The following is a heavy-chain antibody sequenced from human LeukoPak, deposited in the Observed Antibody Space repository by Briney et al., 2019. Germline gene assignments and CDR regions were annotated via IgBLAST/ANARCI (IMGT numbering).Heavy chain of an antibody. CDR1: GFTFDDYA. D-gene: IGHD5-12*01. V-gene: IGHV3-9*01. CDR3: AKDIGGYGRFLFDY. J-gene: IGHJ4*02. Sequence: GGSLRLSCAASGFTFDDYAMHWVRQAPGKGLEWVSGISWNSGSIGYADSVKGRFTISRDNAKNSLYLQMNCLRAEDTALYYCAKDIGGYGRFLFDYWGQGTLVTVSS. CDR2: ISWNSGSI.